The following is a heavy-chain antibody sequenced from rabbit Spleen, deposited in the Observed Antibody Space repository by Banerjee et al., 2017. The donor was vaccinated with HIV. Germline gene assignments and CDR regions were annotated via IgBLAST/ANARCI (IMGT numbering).Heavy chain of an antibody. Sequence: QLEESAGGLVQPGGSLKLSCKASGFTLSSYYMNWVRQAPGKGLEWIGYIDPVFGITYYANWVNGRFSISRENAQNTVFLQMTSLTAADTATYFCTRDAGSGPYIDGYFSLWGPGTLVTVS. D-gene: IGHD8-1*01. CDR2: IDPVFGIT. CDR1: GFTLSSYY. V-gene: IGHV1S7*01. CDR3: TRDAGSGPYIDGYFSL. J-gene: IGHJ4*01.